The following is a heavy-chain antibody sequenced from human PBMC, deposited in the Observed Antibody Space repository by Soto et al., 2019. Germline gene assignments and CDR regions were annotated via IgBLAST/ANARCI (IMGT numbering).Heavy chain of an antibody. J-gene: IGHJ4*02. Sequence: ASVKVSCKASGGMFYSSAINWVRQAPGQGLEWMGVIVPTNGSPKYAQEFLGRVTISAEASATTDYMDLRGLKSEDTAVYYCSFAPNWIYQLTRXWGRGTQVTVSX. CDR1: GGMFYSSA. CDR2: IVPTNGSP. CDR3: SFAPNWIYQLTRX. D-gene: IGHD2-2*01. V-gene: IGHV1-69*13.